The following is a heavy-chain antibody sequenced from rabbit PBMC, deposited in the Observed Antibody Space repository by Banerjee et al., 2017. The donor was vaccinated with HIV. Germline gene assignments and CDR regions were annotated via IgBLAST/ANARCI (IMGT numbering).Heavy chain of an antibody. V-gene: IGHV1S45*01. J-gene: IGHJ4*01. Sequence: EESGGGLVQPEGSLTLTCKASGLDFSSSYWICWVRQAPGKGLEWIGRIYTGDGNTYYASWAKGRFTISKTSSTVDLKMTSLTAADTATYFCASGSGGDTAFDLWGPGTLVTVS. CDR2: IYTGDGNT. D-gene: IGHD1-1*01. CDR1: GLDFSSSYW. CDR3: ASGSGGDTAFDL.